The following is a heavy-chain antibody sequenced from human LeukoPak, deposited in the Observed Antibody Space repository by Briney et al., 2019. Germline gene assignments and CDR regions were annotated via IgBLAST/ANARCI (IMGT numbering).Heavy chain of an antibody. J-gene: IGHJ4*02. V-gene: IGHV3-21*01. CDR2: ISSSSSYI. Sequence: PGGSLRPSCAASGFTFSSYSMNWVRQAPGKGLEWVSSISSSSSYIYYADSVKGRFTISRDNAKNSLYLQMNSLRAEDTAVYYCARAHSSSWTTAASFFDYWGQGTLVTVSS. CDR3: ARAHSSSWTTAASFFDY. CDR1: GFTFSSYS. D-gene: IGHD6-13*01.